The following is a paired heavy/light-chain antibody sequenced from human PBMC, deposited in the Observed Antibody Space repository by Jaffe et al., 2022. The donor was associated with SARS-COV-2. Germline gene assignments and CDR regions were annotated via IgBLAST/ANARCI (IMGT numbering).Light chain of an antibody. Sequence: DIQMTQSPSSLSASVGDRVTITCRASQGISNYLAWFQQKPGKAPKSLIYAASTLQSGVPSKFSGSGSGTDFTLTISSLQPEDFATYFCQQYIYYPYTFGQGTKLEI. CDR1: QGISNY. CDR3: QQYIYYPYT. V-gene: IGKV1-16*02. CDR2: AAS. J-gene: IGKJ2*01.
Heavy chain of an antibody. V-gene: IGHV4-39*01. CDR1: GGSISSSTYY. CDR3: FGVRGVTTSYMDV. CDR2: IYYSGST. D-gene: IGHD3-10*01. J-gene: IGHJ6*03. Sequence: QLQLQESGPGLVKPSETLSLTCTVSGGSISSSTYYWGWIRQPPGKGLEWIGSIYYSGSTYYNPSLKSRVTITLDTSKKQFSLKLSFVTAADTAVYYCFGVRGVTTSYMDVWGEGTTVTVSS.